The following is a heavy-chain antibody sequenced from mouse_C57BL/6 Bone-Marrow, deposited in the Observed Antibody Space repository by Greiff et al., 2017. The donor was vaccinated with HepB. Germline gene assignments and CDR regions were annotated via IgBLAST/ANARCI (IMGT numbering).Heavy chain of an antibody. CDR3: AVLSDYFDY. J-gene: IGHJ2*01. Sequence: VQLQQPGAELVMPGASVKLSCKASGYTFTSYWMHWVKQRPGQGLEWIGEIDPSDSYTNYNQKFKGKSTLTVDKSSSTAYMQLSSLTSEDSAVYYCAVLSDYFDYWGQGTTLTVSS. CDR1: GYTFTSYW. V-gene: IGHV1-69*01. D-gene: IGHD6-2*01. CDR2: IDPSDSYT.